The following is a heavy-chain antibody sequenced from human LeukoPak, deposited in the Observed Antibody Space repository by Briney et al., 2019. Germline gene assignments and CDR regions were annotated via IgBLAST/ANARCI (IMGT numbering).Heavy chain of an antibody. V-gene: IGHV3-23*01. CDR1: GFTFSSYA. CDR3: AKYTSSSDYFDH. Sequence: GGSLRLSCAASGFTFSSYAMSWVRQAPGKGLEWVSDTSGSGVSTYYADSVKGRFTISRDNSKNTLYLQMNSLRAEDTAVYYCAKYTSSSDYFDHWGQGTLATVSS. D-gene: IGHD6-6*01. J-gene: IGHJ4*02. CDR2: TSGSGVST.